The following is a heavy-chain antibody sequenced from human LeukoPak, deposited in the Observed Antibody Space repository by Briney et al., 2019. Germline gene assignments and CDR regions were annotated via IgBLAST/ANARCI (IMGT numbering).Heavy chain of an antibody. CDR3: AKDARDSSGWYYDY. CDR1: GFTFSSYA. D-gene: IGHD6-19*01. CDR2: ISGSGGST. Sequence: GGSLRLSCAASGFTFSSYAMSWVRQAPGKGLEWVSAISGSGGSTYYADSVKGRFTISRDNSKNTLYLQMNRLRAEDTAVYYCAKDARDSSGWYYDYWGQGTLVTVSS. J-gene: IGHJ4*02. V-gene: IGHV3-23*01.